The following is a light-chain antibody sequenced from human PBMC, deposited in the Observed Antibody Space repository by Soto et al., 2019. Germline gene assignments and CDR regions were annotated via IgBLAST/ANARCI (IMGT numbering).Light chain of an antibody. V-gene: IGLV1-44*01. CDR2: SNN. CDR1: GSDNGSNT. J-gene: IGLJ1*01. CDR3: AAWDDSLNGFYV. Sequence: SVLTQPRSASSNLGKRFTISCSGRGSDNGSNTVDWYLQLPGTATKLLIYSNNQRPSGVPERFSRSKSCNSASLAISGRQSEDEADYYWAAWDDSLNGFYVVGTWTKVTVL.